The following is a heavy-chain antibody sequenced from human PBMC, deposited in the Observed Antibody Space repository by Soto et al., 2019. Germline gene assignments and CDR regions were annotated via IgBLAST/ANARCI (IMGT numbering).Heavy chain of an antibody. V-gene: IGHV1-69*06. D-gene: IGHD3-22*01. J-gene: IGHJ3*01. CDR1: GGTFSSYA. CDR3: ARDYLYYYDSSGKMDAFDL. CDR2: IIPIFGTA. Sequence: VASVKVSCKASGGTFSSYAISWVRQAPGQGLEWMGGIIPIFGTANYAQKFQGRVTITADKSTSTAYMELSSLRSEDTAVYYCARDYLYYYDSSGKMDAFDLWGQGTMVTVSS.